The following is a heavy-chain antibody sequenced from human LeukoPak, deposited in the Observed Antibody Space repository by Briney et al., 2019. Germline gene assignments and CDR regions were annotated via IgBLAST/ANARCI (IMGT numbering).Heavy chain of an antibody. J-gene: IGHJ5*02. Sequence: SETLSLTCAVYCGSFSGYYWSWIRQPPGKGLEWIGEINHTGSTNYNPSLKSRVTISVDTSKNQFSLKVSSVTAADTAVYYCARAWELRNYFDPWGQGSLVTVSS. V-gene: IGHV4-34*01. CDR1: CGSFSGYY. CDR3: ARAWELRNYFDP. D-gene: IGHD1-26*01. CDR2: INHTGST.